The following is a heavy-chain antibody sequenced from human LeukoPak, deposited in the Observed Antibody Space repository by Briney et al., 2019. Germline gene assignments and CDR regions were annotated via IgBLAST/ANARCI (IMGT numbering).Heavy chain of an antibody. D-gene: IGHD6-13*01. CDR1: GFTFSSYW. J-gene: IGHJ3*01. V-gene: IGHV3-74*01. Sequence: QPGGSPRLSCAASGFTFSSYWMHWVRQAPGKGLVSVSPINTDGTSTTYADSVKGRFTISRHNAKNTLYLQINSLRAEDTAVYYCARGIAAAGPWGQGTVVTVSS. CDR2: INTDGTST. CDR3: ARGIAAAGP.